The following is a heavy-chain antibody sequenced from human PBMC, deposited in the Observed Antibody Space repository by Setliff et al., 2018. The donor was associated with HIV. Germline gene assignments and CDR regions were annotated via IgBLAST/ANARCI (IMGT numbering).Heavy chain of an antibody. Sequence: SETLSLTCAVYGGSFSGYYWSWIRQPPGKGLEWIGYIYTSGSTNYNPSLKSRVTMSVGTSKNQFSLKLSSVTAADTAVYYCARCYYNFWSGYPLDYMDVWGKGTTVTVSS. D-gene: IGHD3-3*01. CDR1: GGSFSGYY. V-gene: IGHV4-4*08. CDR3: ARCYYNFWSGYPLDYMDV. J-gene: IGHJ6*03. CDR2: IYTSGST.